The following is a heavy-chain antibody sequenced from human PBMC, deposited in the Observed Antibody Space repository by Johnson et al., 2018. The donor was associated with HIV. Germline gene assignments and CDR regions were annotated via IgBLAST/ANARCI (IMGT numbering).Heavy chain of an antibody. J-gene: IGHJ3*02. Sequence: VQLVESGGGLVQPGGSLRLSCAASGITFSSYDMHWVRQATGKGLEWVSAIGTAGDTYYADSVKGRFTISRENAKNSLYLKMNSLRAGDTAVYYCARGDYGDYLNAFDIWGQGTMVTVSS. V-gene: IGHV3-13*01. D-gene: IGHD4-17*01. CDR1: GITFSSYD. CDR2: IGTAGDT. CDR3: ARGDYGDYLNAFDI.